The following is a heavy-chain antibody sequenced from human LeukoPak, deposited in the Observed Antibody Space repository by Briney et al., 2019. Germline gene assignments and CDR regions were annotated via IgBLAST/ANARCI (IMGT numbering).Heavy chain of an antibody. CDR1: GFTFSSYS. CDR2: ISSSSYI. D-gene: IGHD4-17*01. V-gene: IGHV3-21*01. Sequence: PGGSLRLSCAASGFTFSSYSMNWVRQAPGKGLEWVSSISSSSYIYYADSVKGRFTISRDNAKNSLYLQMNSLRAEDTAVYYCARGGNYGDFDYWGQGTLVTVSS. CDR3: ARGGNYGDFDY. J-gene: IGHJ4*02.